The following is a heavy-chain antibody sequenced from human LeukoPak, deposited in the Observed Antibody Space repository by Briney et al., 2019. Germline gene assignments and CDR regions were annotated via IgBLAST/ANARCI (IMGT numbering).Heavy chain of an antibody. J-gene: IGHJ4*02. CDR1: GFTFSIYE. D-gene: IGHD5-24*01. CDR2: IGSSNSTT. Sequence: PGGSLRLSCVASGFTFSIYEMDWVRQAPGKGLEWLSYIGSSNSTTHYADSVKGRFTISRDNPKNPLYLKMNSLRAEDTAVYYCTRGAARMVEIATIISFEYWGQRTLVTVSS. V-gene: IGHV3-48*01. CDR3: TRGAARMVEIATIISFEY.